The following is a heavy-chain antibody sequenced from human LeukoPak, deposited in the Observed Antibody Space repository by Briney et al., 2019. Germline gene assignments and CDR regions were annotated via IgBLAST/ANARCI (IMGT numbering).Heavy chain of an antibody. CDR1: GGSISSGVYS. Sequence: SETLSLTCAVSGGSISSGVYSWSWARQPPGKGLEWIGYIYYGGNTYYNPSLKSRLTISLDTSNNQFSLKLSSVTAADTAVYYCARKRRDGYNYPDWYFDLWGRGALVTVSS. J-gene: IGHJ2*01. CDR2: IYYGGNT. CDR3: ARKRRDGYNYPDWYFDL. D-gene: IGHD5-24*01. V-gene: IGHV4-30-4*07.